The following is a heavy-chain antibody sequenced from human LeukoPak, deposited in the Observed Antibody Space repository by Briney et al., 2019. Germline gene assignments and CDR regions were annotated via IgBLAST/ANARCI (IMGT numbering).Heavy chain of an antibody. D-gene: IGHD1-26*01. J-gene: IGHJ4*02. V-gene: IGHV3-30-3*01. CDR1: GFTFSSYA. CDR2: ISYDGSNK. Sequence: GRSLRLSCAASGFTFSSYAMHWVRQAPGKGLEWVAVISYDGSNKYYADSVKGRFTISRDNSKNTLYLQMNSLRAEDTAVYYCAREGDVSGSYLDYWGQGTLVTVSS. CDR3: AREGDVSGSYLDY.